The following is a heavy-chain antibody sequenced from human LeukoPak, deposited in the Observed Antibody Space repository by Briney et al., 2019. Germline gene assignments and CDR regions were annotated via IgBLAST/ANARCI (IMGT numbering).Heavy chain of an antibody. CDR2: AKTKTDGGTT. D-gene: IGHD3-3*01. V-gene: IGHV3-15*01. CDR1: GFTFSNAW. J-gene: IGHJ1*01. CDR3: TTAGALLPYDFWSGYYRPEYFQH. Sequence: GGSLRLSCAASGFTFSNAWMSWVRPAPGKGLGWVGRAKTKTDGGTTDYAAPVKGRLTISRDDSKNTLYLQMNSLKAEDTAVYYCTTAGALLPYDFWSGYYRPEYFQHWGQGTLVTVSS.